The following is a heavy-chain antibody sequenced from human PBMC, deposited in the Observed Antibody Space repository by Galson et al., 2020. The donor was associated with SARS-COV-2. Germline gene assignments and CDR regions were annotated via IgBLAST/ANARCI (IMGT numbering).Heavy chain of an antibody. V-gene: IGHV3-15*01. D-gene: IGHD3-16*01. CDR2: IQCKTDGGIT. Sequence: ESLMIHCVAPGFTHNNAWMSWARQAPGEGTEGDGQIQCKTDGGITNDGAPVKDRFTIPRDDSTNTEYLHMNSLETADTALYYCVGAFLGNWGQGTLFTVSS. CDR1: GFTHNNAW. CDR3: VGAFLGN. J-gene: IGHJ4*02.